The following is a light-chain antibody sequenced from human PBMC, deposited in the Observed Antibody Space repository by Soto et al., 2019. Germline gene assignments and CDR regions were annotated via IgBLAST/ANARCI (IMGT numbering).Light chain of an antibody. Sequence: EIVLTQSPATLSLSPGERATLSCRASQSVSIYLAWYQQKPGQAPRLLLYDASNRATGIPARFSGSGSGTDSTLTISGLEPEDFAVYYCQQRSNWPPTFGQGTRLVIK. CDR2: DAS. CDR1: QSVSIY. CDR3: QQRSNWPPT. V-gene: IGKV3-11*01. J-gene: IGKJ5*01.